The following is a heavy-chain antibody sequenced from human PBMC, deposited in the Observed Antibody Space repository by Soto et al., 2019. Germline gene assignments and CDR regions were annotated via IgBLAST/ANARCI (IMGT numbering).Heavy chain of an antibody. D-gene: IGHD6-13*01. CDR3: AKAFRSSWYFDY. CDR1: GFTFSTYA. CDR2: ISYNGGST. J-gene: IGHJ4*02. Sequence: EVQLLESGGGLVQPGGSLRLSCAASGFTFSTYAMSWVRQAPGKGLEWFSAISYNGGSTYYADSVKGRFTVSRDNSKNTLYLQVNSLRVQDTAVYYCAKAFRSSWYFDYWGQGTLVTVSS. V-gene: IGHV3-23*01.